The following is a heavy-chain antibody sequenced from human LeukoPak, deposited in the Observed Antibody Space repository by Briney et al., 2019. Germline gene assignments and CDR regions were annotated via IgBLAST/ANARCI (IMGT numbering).Heavy chain of an antibody. J-gene: IGHJ4*02. CDR2: MFYSGNN. Sequence: SETLSLTCTVSGASISSGTYYWGWIRQPPGKGLEWIGSMFYSGNNHYNPSLKSRVTISADTSKNQFSLDLSSVTAADTAVYYCARRPSYDFWTDYYRGYFDSWGQGTLVTVSS. D-gene: IGHD3-3*01. V-gene: IGHV4-39*01. CDR3: ARRPSYDFWTDYYRGYFDS. CDR1: GASISSGTYY.